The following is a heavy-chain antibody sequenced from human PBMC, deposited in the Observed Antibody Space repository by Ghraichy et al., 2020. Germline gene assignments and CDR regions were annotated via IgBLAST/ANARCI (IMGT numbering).Heavy chain of an antibody. CDR3: ATDRYCAGGSCFDY. CDR1: GGSINSYC. J-gene: IGHJ4*02. V-gene: IGHV4-59*13. Sequence: SETLSLTCTVSGGSINSYCWSWIRQPPGKGLEWIGYIYYSGTANYSPSLRNRVTISVDTSNNQFSLKLSSVTAADTAVYYCATDRYCAGGSCFDYWGQGTLVTVSS. D-gene: IGHD2-8*02. CDR2: IYYSGTA.